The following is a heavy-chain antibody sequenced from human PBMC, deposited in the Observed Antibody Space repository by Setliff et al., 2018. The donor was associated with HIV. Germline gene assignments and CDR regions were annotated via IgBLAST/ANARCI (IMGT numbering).Heavy chain of an antibody. CDR1: GFTFGDHA. Sequence: GGSLRLSCVASGFTFGDHAMHWVRQAPGKGLECVSLMTNTGNVINYADSVKGRFTISRDNSRNTLFLQMNSLRTEDTAVYFRARARYCEDGNCRQYFDYWGQGTLVTVSS. CDR3: ARARYCEDGNCRQYFDY. V-gene: IGHV3-30*14. J-gene: IGHJ4*02. CDR2: MTNTGNVI. D-gene: IGHD3-9*01.